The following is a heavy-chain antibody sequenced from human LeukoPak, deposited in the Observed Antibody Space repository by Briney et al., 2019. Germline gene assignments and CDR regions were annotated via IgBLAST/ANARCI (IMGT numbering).Heavy chain of an antibody. Sequence: GASVKVSCKASGYTFSNYCMHWVRQAPGQGLEWLGIINPSLHIPIYAQTFQGRVTMTTDMPTSTFYMELSNLVSEDTAVYYCAKDPRDISTGNYDEFDIWGQGTMVTVSS. V-gene: IGHV1-46*01. CDR1: GYTFSNYC. CDR3: AKDPRDISTGNYDEFDI. D-gene: IGHD3-9*01. J-gene: IGHJ3*02. CDR2: INPSLHIP.